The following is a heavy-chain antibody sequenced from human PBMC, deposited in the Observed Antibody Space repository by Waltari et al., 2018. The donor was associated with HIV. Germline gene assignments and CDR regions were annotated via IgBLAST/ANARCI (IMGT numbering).Heavy chain of an antibody. J-gene: IGHJ6*02. D-gene: IGHD1-7*01. CDR1: GYTFPGSY. CDR2: INPNSGGT. V-gene: IGHV1-2*02. CDR3: ARDRARTTDYYYYGMDV. Sequence: QVQLVQSGAAVTKPGASVKVSCKASGYTFPGSYMHWVRQAPGQGLEWMGWINPNSGGTNYAQKFQGRVTMTRDTSISTAYMELSRLRSDDTAVYYCARDRARTTDYYYYGMDVWGQGTTVTVSS.